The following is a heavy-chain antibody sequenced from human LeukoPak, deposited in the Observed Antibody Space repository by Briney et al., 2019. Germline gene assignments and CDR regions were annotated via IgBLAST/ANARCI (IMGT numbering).Heavy chain of an antibody. CDR2: HYTSGTS. V-gene: IGHV4-4*07. CDR3: ARDRAVPHYYYGMDV. Sequence: PSETLSLTCTVSGASIGLYYWSWIRQPAGKGLEWIGRHYTSGTSNYSPSLKSRVTMSLDLSKNQLSLKLNSVTAADTAVHYCARDRAVPHYYYGMDVWGQGTTVTVSS. D-gene: IGHD6-19*01. J-gene: IGHJ6*02. CDR1: GASIGLYY.